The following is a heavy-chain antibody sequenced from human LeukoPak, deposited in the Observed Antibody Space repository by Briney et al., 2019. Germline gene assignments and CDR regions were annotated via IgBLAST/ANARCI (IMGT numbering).Heavy chain of an antibody. CDR1: KFTFSHYG. CDR2: ISSDGSIK. Sequence: GGSLRLSCTASKFTFSHYGMQWVRQAPGKGLEWVAVISSDGSIKVYADSVKGRFTLSRDNSINTVDLQMNSLRAEDTAIYYCARDPTADDYWGQGTLVTVSS. J-gene: IGHJ4*02. V-gene: IGHV3-30*03. D-gene: IGHD2-2*01. CDR3: ARDPTADDY.